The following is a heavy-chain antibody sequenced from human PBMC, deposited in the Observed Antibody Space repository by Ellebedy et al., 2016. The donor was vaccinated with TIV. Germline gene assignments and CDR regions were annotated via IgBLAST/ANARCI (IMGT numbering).Heavy chain of an antibody. Sequence: GESLKISCAASGFTFSSYSMNWVRQAPGKGLEWVSSISSSSSYIYYADSVKGRFTISRDNAKNSLYLQMNSLRAEDTAVYYCARETNALDYWGQGTLVTVSS. J-gene: IGHJ4*02. CDR3: ARETNALDY. CDR2: ISSSSSYI. V-gene: IGHV3-21*01. CDR1: GFTFSSYS.